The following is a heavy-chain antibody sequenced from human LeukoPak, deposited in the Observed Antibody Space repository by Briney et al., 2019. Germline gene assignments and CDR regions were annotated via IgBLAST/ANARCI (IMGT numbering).Heavy chain of an antibody. J-gene: IGHJ3*02. CDR1: GGSISGYY. Sequence: PSETLSLTCTVSGGSISGYYWNWIRQPAGRGLEWIGHLYNSGNTNYNPSLKSRVTMSLDTSKNQFSLTLTSVTAADTARYYCARIPYSGNFYEVFDMWGQGRLVIVSS. CDR2: LYNSGNT. D-gene: IGHD1-26*01. V-gene: IGHV4-4*07. CDR3: ARIPYSGNFYEVFDM.